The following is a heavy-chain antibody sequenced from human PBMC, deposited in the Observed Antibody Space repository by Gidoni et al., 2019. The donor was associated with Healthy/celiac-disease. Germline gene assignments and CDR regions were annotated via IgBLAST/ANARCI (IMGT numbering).Heavy chain of an antibody. Sequence: QVQLQQWGAGLLKPSEPLSLTCAVYGGSFSGYYWRWIRQPPGKGLEWIGEINHSGSTNYNPSLKIRVTISVDTSKNQFSLKLSSVTAADTAVYYCARGTLLGYCSGGSCYRWFDPWGQGTLVTVSS. CDR3: ARGTLLGYCSGGSCYRWFDP. CDR1: GGSFSGYY. J-gene: IGHJ5*02. V-gene: IGHV4-34*01. D-gene: IGHD2-15*01. CDR2: INHSGST.